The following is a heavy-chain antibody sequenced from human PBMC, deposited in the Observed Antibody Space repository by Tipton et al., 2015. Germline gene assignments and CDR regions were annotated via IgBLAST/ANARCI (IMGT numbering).Heavy chain of an antibody. V-gene: IGHV3-21*04. CDR2: ISRSSTYT. J-gene: IGHJ4*02. D-gene: IGHD2-2*01. CDR3: AKDQGYQLPLYFDS. Sequence: SLRLSCAASGFIFTSYNMNWVRQAPGKGLEWVSSISRSSTYTYYADALKGRFTISRDNSKNTLYLQMNSLRAEDTAVYYCAKDQGYQLPLYFDSWGQGTLVTVSS. CDR1: GFIFTSYN.